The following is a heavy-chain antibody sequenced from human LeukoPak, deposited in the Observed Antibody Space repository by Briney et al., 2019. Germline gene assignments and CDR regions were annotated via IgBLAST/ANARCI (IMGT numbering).Heavy chain of an antibody. Sequence: ASVKVSCKASGYTFTSYYMHWVRQAPGQGLEWMGWINPNSGGTNYAQKFQGRVTMTRDTSISTAYMELSRLRSDDTAVYYCARVRFLEWLTYGMDVWGQGTTVTVSS. CDR3: ARVRFLEWLTYGMDV. CDR1: GYTFTSYY. J-gene: IGHJ6*02. CDR2: INPNSGGT. V-gene: IGHV1-2*02. D-gene: IGHD3-3*01.